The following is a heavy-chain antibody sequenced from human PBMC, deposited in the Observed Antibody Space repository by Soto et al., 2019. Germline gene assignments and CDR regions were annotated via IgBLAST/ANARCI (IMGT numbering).Heavy chain of an antibody. D-gene: IGHD4-17*01. V-gene: IGHV1-3*01. CDR1: GYTFTSYA. Sequence: ASVKVSCKASGYTFTSYAMHWVLQSPGQRLEWMGCINAGNGNTKYSQKFQGRVTITRDTSASTAYMELSSLRSEDTAVYYCATDYGDYADAFDIWGQGTMVTVSS. J-gene: IGHJ3*02. CDR2: INAGNGNT. CDR3: ATDYGDYADAFDI.